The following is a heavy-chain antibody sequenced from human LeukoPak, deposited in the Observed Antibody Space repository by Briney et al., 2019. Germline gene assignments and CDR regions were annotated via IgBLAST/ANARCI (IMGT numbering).Heavy chain of an antibody. CDR1: GFTFSDYY. CDR3: ARERHSAAGNYYYYYMDV. CDR2: ISSSGSTI. V-gene: IGHV3-11*04. D-gene: IGHD6-13*01. J-gene: IGHJ6*03. Sequence: GGSLRLSCAASGFTFSDYYMSWICQAPGKGLEWVSYISSSGSTIYYADSVKGRFTISRDNAKNSLYLQMNSLRAEDTAVYYCARERHSAAGNYYYYYMDVWGKGTTVTVSS.